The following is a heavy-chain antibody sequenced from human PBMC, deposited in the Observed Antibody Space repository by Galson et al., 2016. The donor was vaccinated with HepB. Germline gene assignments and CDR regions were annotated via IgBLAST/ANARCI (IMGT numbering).Heavy chain of an antibody. CDR2: ISSNGGST. CDR1: GFTFSSYA. J-gene: IGHJ3*01. Sequence: SLRLSCAASGFTFSSYAMHWVRQAPGKGLEYVSAISSNGGSTYYADSVKGRFTISRDNSKNPVYLQMHSLRDEDTAVYYCANELVRSSFDLWGQGTLVTVSS. V-gene: IGHV3-64*04. CDR3: ANELVRSSFDL. D-gene: IGHD3-10*01.